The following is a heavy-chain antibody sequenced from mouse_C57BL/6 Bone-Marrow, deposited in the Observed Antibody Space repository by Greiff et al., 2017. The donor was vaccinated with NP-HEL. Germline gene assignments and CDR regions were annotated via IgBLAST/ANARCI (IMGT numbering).Heavy chain of an antibody. V-gene: IGHV1-63*01. CDR2: IYPGGGYT. Sequence: VQLQQSGAELVRPGTSVKMSCKASGYTFTNYWIGWAKQRPGHGLEWIGDIYPGGGYTNYNEKFKGKATLTADKSSSTAYMHFSSLTSEDSAIYYCARSRWLLRPYWYFDVWGTGTTVTVSS. CDR1: GYTFTNYW. CDR3: ARSRWLLRPYWYFDV. J-gene: IGHJ1*03. D-gene: IGHD2-3*01.